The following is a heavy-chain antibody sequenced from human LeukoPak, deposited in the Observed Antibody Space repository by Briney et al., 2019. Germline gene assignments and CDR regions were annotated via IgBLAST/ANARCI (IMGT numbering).Heavy chain of an antibody. Sequence: SQTLSLTCAISGDSVSSNSAAWNWIRQSPSRGLEWLGRTYYRSKWYNDYAVSVKSRITINPDTSKNQFSLQLNSVTPEDTAVYYCARAVPARIFGVVITIPYYFDYWGQGTLVTVSS. CDR2: TYYRSKWYN. J-gene: IGHJ4*02. CDR1: GDSVSSNSAA. CDR3: ARAVPARIFGVVITIPYYFDY. V-gene: IGHV6-1*01. D-gene: IGHD3-3*01.